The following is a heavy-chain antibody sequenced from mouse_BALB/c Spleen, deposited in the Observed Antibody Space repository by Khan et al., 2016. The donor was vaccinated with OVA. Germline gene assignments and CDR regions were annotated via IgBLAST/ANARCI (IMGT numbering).Heavy chain of an antibody. V-gene: IGHV5-9-3*01. CDR3: AKTPGYYGSNYFDY. CDR2: ISSGGSYT. Sequence: EVQLVESGGGLVKPGGSLKFSCAAPGFTFSNYGMSWVRQTPEKRLEWVATISSGGSYTYYPDSVKGRFTIPRDNANNTLYLKMSSLRSEDTAMYYCAKTPGYYGSNYFDYWGQGTTLTVSS. D-gene: IGHD1-1*01. CDR1: GFTFSNYG. J-gene: IGHJ2*01.